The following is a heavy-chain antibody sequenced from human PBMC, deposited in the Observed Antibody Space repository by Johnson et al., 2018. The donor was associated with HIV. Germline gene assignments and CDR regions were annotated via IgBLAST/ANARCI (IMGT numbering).Heavy chain of an antibody. CDR1: GITFNNAW. J-gene: IGHJ3*02. D-gene: IGHD3-22*01. Sequence: VQLVESGGGVVQPGRSLRLSCAASGITFNNAWMSWVRQAPGKGLEWVGRIKSKPDGAAIHYAAPVKGRFTVSRDDSRNTLYLHMNSLKTEDTAVYYCTTVDSSGYHNDAFDIWGQGTMVTVSS. CDR2: IKSKPDGAAI. V-gene: IGHV3-15*01. CDR3: TTVDSSGYHNDAFDI.